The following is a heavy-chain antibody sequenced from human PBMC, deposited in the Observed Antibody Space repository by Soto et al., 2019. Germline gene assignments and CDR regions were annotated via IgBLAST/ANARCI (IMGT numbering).Heavy chain of an antibody. CDR3: AKDRASYSHFDY. D-gene: IGHD2-15*01. Sequence: QVQLVESGGGVVQPGRSLRLSCAASGFTFSSYGMHWVRQAPGKGLEWVAVISYDGSNKYYADSVKGRFTISRDNSKNTLYLQMNSLRAEDTAVYYCAKDRASYSHFDYWGQGTLVTVSS. V-gene: IGHV3-30*18. CDR2: ISYDGSNK. CDR1: GFTFSSYG. J-gene: IGHJ4*02.